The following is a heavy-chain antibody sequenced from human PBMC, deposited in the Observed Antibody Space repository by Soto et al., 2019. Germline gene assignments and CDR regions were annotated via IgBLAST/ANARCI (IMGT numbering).Heavy chain of an antibody. CDR3: ARAPETPSILGVALPYFFDY. V-gene: IGHV4-31*03. CDR2: IFYRGSF. J-gene: IGHJ4*02. D-gene: IGHD3-3*01. Sequence: QVQLQESGPGLVKPSQTLSLTCTVSGGSISSGTSYWSWIRQRPGKGLEWIGYIFYRGSFYYTPSLRGRVMILADTSKNQFTLRLSSVTAAATAVYYCARAPETPSILGVALPYFFDYWGQGALVTVSS. CDR1: GGSISSGTSY.